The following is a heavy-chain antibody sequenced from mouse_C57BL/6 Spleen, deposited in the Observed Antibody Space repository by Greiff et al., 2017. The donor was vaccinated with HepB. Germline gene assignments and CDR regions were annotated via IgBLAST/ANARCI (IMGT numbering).Heavy chain of an antibody. CDR2: ISSGGDYI. CDR1: GFTFSSYA. V-gene: IGHV5-9-1*02. J-gene: IGHJ4*01. CDR3: TRDRGVVALDY. Sequence: DVQLVESGEGLVKPGGSLKLSCAASGFTFSSYAMSWVRQTPEKRLEWVAYISSGGDYIYYADTVKGRFTISRDNARNTLYLQMSSLKSEDTAMYYCTRDRGVVALDYWGQGTSVTVSS. D-gene: IGHD1-1*01.